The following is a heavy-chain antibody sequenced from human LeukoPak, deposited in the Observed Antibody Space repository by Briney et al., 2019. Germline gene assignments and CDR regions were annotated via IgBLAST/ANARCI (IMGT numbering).Heavy chain of an antibody. CDR1: GYSFTSYW. CDR2: IYPGDSDT. D-gene: IGHD3-10*01. V-gene: IGHV5-51*01. CDR3: ARHGSGGSGSYYISY. J-gene: IGHJ4*02. Sequence: GASLKISCRGSGYSFTSYWIGWVRQMPGKGLEWMGIIYPGDSDTRYSPSFQGQVTISADKSISTAYLQWSSLKASDTAMYYCARHGSGGSGSYYISYWGQGTLVTVSS.